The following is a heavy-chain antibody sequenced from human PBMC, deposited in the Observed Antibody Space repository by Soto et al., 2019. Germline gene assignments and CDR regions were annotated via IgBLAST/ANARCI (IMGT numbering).Heavy chain of an antibody. J-gene: IGHJ4*02. CDR3: ARGHTVTTFRYYFDY. CDR2: IYSGGST. V-gene: IGHV3-66*01. CDR1: GFTVSSNY. D-gene: IGHD4-17*01. Sequence: HPGGSLRLSCAASGFTVSSNYMSWVRQAPGKGLEWVSVIYSGGSTYYADSVKGRFTISRDNSKNTLYLQMNSLRAEVTAVYYCARGHTVTTFRYYFDYWGQGTLVTVSS.